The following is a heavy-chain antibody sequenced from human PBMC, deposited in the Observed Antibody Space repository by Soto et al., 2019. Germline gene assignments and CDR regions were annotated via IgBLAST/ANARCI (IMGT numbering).Heavy chain of an antibody. CDR1: GFTFSSYA. Sequence: PGGSLRLSCAASGFTFSSYAMHWVRQAPGKGLEWVAVISYDGSNKYYADSVKGRFTISRDNSKNTLYLQMNSLRAEDTAVYYCARDVGRCISTSCYRGSFYYYYGMDVWGQGTTVTVSS. CDR3: ARDVGRCISTSCYRGSFYYYYGMDV. V-gene: IGHV3-30-3*01. CDR2: ISYDGSNK. D-gene: IGHD2-2*01. J-gene: IGHJ6*02.